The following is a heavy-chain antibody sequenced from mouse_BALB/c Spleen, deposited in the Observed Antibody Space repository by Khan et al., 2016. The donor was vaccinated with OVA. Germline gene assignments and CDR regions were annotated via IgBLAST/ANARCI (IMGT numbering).Heavy chain of an antibody. CDR1: GYSITSGYA. CDR3: ARGNYYGDYFDY. Sequence: EVKLLESGPGLVKPSQSLSLTCTVTGYSITSGYAWNWIRQFPGNKLEWMGYISYSGVPSYTPSLKSRISITRDTSKNQFFLQLNSVTTEDTATYYCARGNYYGDYFDYWGQGTTLTASS. D-gene: IGHD1-1*01. CDR2: ISYSGVP. V-gene: IGHV3-2*02. J-gene: IGHJ2*01.